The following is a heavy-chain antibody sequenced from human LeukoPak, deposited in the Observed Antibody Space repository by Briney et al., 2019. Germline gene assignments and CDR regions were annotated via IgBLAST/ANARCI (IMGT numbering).Heavy chain of an antibody. CDR2: ISGGGGYT. D-gene: IGHD3-9*01. Sequence: GGSLRLSCAASGFNFSSYAMSWVRQAPGKGLEWVSVISGGGGYTHYADSVKGRITISRDNSKDTLYLQMSDLRAEDTAKYYCAKNAFDILADYFDYWGQGTLVTVSS. V-gene: IGHV3-23*01. J-gene: IGHJ4*02. CDR1: GFNFSSYA. CDR3: AKNAFDILADYFDY.